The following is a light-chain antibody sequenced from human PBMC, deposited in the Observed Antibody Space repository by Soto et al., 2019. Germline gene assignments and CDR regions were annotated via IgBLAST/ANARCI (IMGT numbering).Light chain of an antibody. Sequence: QSALTQPASVSGSPGQSITISCTGTSSDVGGYNYISWYQQHPGKAPKLIIYDVKDRPSGVSSRFSGSKSGNTASLTISGLQADYGADYHCSSYTSSITLGWVFGTGTKLTVL. J-gene: IGLJ1*01. CDR3: SSYTSSITLGWV. V-gene: IGLV2-14*01. CDR1: SSDVGGYNY. CDR2: DVK.